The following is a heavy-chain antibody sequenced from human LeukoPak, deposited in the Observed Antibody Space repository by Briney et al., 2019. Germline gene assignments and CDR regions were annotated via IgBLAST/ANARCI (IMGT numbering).Heavy chain of an antibody. V-gene: IGHV3-64*01. Sequence: GGSLRLSCAASGLTFSSYAMHWVRQAPGKGLEYVSAISSNGGSTYYANSVKGRFTISRGNSKNTLYLQMDSLRAEDMAVYYCARDHGGNSFDYWGQGTLVTVSS. D-gene: IGHD4-23*01. CDR3: ARDHGGNSFDY. CDR2: ISSNGGST. J-gene: IGHJ4*02. CDR1: GLTFSSYA.